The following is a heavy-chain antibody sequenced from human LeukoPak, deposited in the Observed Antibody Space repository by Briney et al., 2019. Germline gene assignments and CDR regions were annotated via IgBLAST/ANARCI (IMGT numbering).Heavy chain of an antibody. V-gene: IGHV3-11*01. Sequence: GGSLRLSCTASEFTFSDYYMNWIRQAPGKGLEWVSYISSGGGTRSYADSVKGRFTISRDNAKNSLYLQMNSLRAEDTAVYYCARDRGRRGITMRSDAFDIWGQGTKVTVSS. D-gene: IGHD3-22*01. CDR1: EFTFSDYY. CDR3: ARDRGRRGITMRSDAFDI. J-gene: IGHJ3*02. CDR2: ISSGGGTR.